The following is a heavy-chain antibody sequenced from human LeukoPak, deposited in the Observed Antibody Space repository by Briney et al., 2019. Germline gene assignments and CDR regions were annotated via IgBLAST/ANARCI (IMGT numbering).Heavy chain of an antibody. CDR3: AYQHHYYYGSGSYGRFDP. V-gene: IGHV1-3*01. CDR2: INAGNGNT. J-gene: IGHJ5*02. CDR1: GYTFTSYA. D-gene: IGHD3-10*01. Sequence: EASVKVSCKASGYTFTSYAMRWVRQAPGQRLEWMGWINAGNGNTKYSQKFQGRVTITRDTSASTAYMELSSLRSEDTAVYYCAYQHHYYYGSGSYGRFDPWGQGTLVTVSS.